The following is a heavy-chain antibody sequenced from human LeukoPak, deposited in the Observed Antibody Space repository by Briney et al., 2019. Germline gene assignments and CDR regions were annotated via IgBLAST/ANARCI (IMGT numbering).Heavy chain of an antibody. CDR2: ISYGGSNK. CDR1: GFTFSSFA. CDR3: ASGPWSGYSLAVAY. D-gene: IGHD3-3*01. V-gene: IGHV3-30-3*01. Sequence: GGSLRLSCAASGFTFSSFAMSWVRQTPGKGLEWVAVISYGGSNKYYADSVKGRFTISRDNSKNTLYLQMNSLRAEDTAVYYCASGPWSGYSLAVAYWGQGTLVTVSS. J-gene: IGHJ4*02.